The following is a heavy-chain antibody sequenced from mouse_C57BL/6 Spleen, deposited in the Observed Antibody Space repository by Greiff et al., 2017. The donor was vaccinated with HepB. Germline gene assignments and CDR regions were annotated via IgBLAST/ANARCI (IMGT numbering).Heavy chain of an antibody. Sequence: EVKVVESGGGLVQPGESLKLSCESNEYEFPSHDMSWVRKTPEKRLELVAAINSDGGSTYYPDTMERRFIISRDNTKKTLYLQMSSLRSEDTALYYCARQGGYDYLFAYWGQGTLVTVSA. J-gene: IGHJ3*01. CDR3: ARQGGYDYLFAY. CDR1: EYEFPSHD. CDR2: INSDGGST. V-gene: IGHV5-2*01. D-gene: IGHD2-4*01.